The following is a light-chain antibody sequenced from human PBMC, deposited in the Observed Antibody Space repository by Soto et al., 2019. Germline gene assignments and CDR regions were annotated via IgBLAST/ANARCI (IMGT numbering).Light chain of an antibody. CDR2: GNT. V-gene: IGLV1-40*01. Sequence: QSVLTQPPSVSGAPGQRVTMSCTGSSSNIGAGCDVHWYQHLPGTAPKLLIYGNTNRPSGVPDRFSGSKSGTSASVAITGLQAEDEADYYCQSYDTSLSGPVVFGGGTKLTVL. J-gene: IGLJ2*01. CDR1: SSNIGAGCD. CDR3: QSYDTSLSGPVV.